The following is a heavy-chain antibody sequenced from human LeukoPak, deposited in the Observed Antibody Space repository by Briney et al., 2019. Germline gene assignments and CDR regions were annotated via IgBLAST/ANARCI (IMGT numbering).Heavy chain of an antibody. V-gene: IGHV3-7*01. Sequence: PGGSLRLSCAASGFAFSNSWMTWVRQAPGKGLEWVANINHDGSEKYYVDSMKGRFTISRDNVKNSLYLQVNSLRAEDTAVYYCARDFGHGGIFDYWGQGTLVTVSS. D-gene: IGHD3-16*01. CDR3: ARDFGHGGIFDY. CDR2: INHDGSEK. CDR1: GFAFSNSW. J-gene: IGHJ4*02.